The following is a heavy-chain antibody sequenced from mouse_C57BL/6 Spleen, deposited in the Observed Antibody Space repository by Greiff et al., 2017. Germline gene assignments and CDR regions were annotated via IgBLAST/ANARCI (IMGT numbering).Heavy chain of an antibody. CDR3: ARYIAYGLYYFDY. CDR1: GFTFTDYY. CDR2: IRNKANGYTT. D-gene: IGHD1-1*01. J-gene: IGHJ2*01. V-gene: IGHV7-3*01. Sequence: EVHLVESGGGLVQPGGSLSLSCAASGFTFTDYYMSWVRQPPGKALEWLGFIRNKANGYTTEYSASVKGRFTISRDNSQSILYLQMNALRAEDSATYYCARYIAYGLYYFDYWGQGTTLTVSS.